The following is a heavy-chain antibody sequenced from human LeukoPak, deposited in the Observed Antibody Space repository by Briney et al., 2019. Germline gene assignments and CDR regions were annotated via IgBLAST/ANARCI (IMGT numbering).Heavy chain of an antibody. CDR1: GGTFSSYA. CDR3: ARARPPARTGYYFDY. V-gene: IGHV1-69*13. CDR2: IIPIFGTA. Sequence: ASVKVSCKASGGTFSSYAISWVRQAPGQGLEWMGGIIPIFGTANYAQKFQGRVTITADESTSTAYMELSSLRSEDTAVYYCARARPPARTGYYFDYWGQGTLVTVSS. J-gene: IGHJ4*02. D-gene: IGHD3/OR15-3a*01.